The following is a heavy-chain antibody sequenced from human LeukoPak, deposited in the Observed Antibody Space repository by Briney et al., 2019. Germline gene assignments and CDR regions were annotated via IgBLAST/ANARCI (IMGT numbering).Heavy chain of an antibody. CDR1: GGTFSSYA. J-gene: IGHJ5*02. CDR2: IIPIFGTA. Sequence: ASVKVYCKASGGTFSSYAISWVRQAPGQGLEWMGGIIPIFGTANYAQKFQGRVTITADKSTSTAYMELSSLRSEDTAVYYCARDLVRGVKYNWFDPWGQGTLVTVSS. V-gene: IGHV1-69*06. D-gene: IGHD3-10*01. CDR3: ARDLVRGVKYNWFDP.